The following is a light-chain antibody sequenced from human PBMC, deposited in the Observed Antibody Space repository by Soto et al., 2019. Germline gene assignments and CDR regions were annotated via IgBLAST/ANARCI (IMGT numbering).Light chain of an antibody. Sequence: DVVMTQSPLSLPVTLGQPASISCRSSQTLVHSGGKTYLSWFQQRPGQSPRRLIYKVSNRDSGVPDRFSGSGSGTDFTLKITKVEAEDVGLYYCMQGTHWPRTFGQGTKVEI. CDR3: MQGTHWPRT. V-gene: IGKV2-30*02. CDR2: KVS. J-gene: IGKJ1*01. CDR1: QTLVHSGGKTY.